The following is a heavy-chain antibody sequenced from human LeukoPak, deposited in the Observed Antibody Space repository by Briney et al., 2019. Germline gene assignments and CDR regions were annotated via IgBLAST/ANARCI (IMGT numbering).Heavy chain of an antibody. Sequence: SSETLSLTCAVYGGSFSGYYWSWIRQPPGKGLEWIGEINHSGSTNCNPSLKSRVTISVDTSKNQFSLKLSSVTAAGTAVYYCAREVYSYSSGWYYFDYWGQGTLVTVSS. CDR2: INHSGST. J-gene: IGHJ4*02. V-gene: IGHV4-34*01. D-gene: IGHD6-19*01. CDR1: GGSFSGYY. CDR3: AREVYSYSSGWYYFDY.